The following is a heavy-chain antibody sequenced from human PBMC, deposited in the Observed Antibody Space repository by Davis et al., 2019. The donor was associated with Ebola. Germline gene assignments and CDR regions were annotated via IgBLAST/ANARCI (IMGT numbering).Heavy chain of an antibody. CDR2: ISDSDSTT. J-gene: IGHJ4*01. CDR1: GFIFSDYS. D-gene: IGHD5-12*01. V-gene: IGHV3-11*04. Sequence: GESLKISCAAPGFIFSDYSMTWIRQAPGKGLEWVSYISDSDSTTFYADSVKGRFTISRDNAKNTLSLQMNSLRVEDTAVYYCVRDSGYYSHDYWGHGTLVTVSS. CDR3: VRDSGYYSHDY.